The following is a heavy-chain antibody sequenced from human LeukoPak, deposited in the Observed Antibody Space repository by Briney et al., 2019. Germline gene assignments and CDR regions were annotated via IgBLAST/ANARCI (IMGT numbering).Heavy chain of an antibody. CDR3: ARDTPPDYVGNWFDP. D-gene: IGHD4-17*01. Sequence: SETLSLTCTVSGGSISSGSYYWSWIRQPAGKGLEWIGRIYTSGGTNYNPSLKSRVTISVDTSKNQFSLKLSSVTAADTAVYYCARDTPPDYVGNWFDPWGQGTLVTVSS. CDR2: IYTSGGT. CDR1: GGSISSGSYY. V-gene: IGHV4-61*02. J-gene: IGHJ5*02.